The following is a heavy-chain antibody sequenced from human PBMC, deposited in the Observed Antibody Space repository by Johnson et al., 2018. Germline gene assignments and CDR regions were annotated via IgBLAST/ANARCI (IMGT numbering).Heavy chain of an antibody. CDR1: GFIFNNYA. Sequence: QVQLVESGGGVVQPGMSLRLSCAGSGFIFNNYAMHWVRQAPGKGLEWVTVISYDGSNKYYADSVKGRFTISRDNYKNTLYLQMKSRGDEDTAVYYCAGGQRLVGANYYYYGLDVWGQGTTVTVSS. D-gene: IGHD2-15*01. CDR2: ISYDGSNK. CDR3: AGGQRLVGANYYYYGLDV. J-gene: IGHJ6*02. V-gene: IGHV3-30*04.